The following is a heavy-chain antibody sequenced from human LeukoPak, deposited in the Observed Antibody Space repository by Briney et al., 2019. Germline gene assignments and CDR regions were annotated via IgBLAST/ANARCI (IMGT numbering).Heavy chain of an antibody. D-gene: IGHD3-22*01. J-gene: IGHJ4*02. CDR1: GLTFSSYS. CDR3: ADHSSGYSSY. CDR2: ISSSSSYI. Sequence: PGGSLRLSCAASGLTFSSYSMNWVRQAPGKGLEWVSSISSSSSYIYYADSVKGRFTISRDNAKNSLYLQMNSLRAGDTAVYYCADHSSGYSSYWGQGTLVTVSS. V-gene: IGHV3-21*01.